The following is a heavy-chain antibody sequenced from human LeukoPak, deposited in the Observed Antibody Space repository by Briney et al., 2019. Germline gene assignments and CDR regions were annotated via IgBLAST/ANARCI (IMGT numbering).Heavy chain of an antibody. CDR3: ARAGIAVAGHDY. Sequence: SCKASGYTFTSYYMHWVRQAPGKGLEWVAVISYDGSNKYYADSAKGRFTISRDNSKNTLYLQMNSLRAEDTAVYYCARAGIAVAGHDYWGQGTLVTVSS. D-gene: IGHD6-19*01. J-gene: IGHJ4*02. V-gene: IGHV3-30-3*01. CDR1: GYTFTSYY. CDR2: ISYDGSNK.